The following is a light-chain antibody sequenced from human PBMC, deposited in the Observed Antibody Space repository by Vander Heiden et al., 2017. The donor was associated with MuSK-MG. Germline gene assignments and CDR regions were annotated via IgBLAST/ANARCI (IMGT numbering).Light chain of an antibody. CDR2: SAS. CDR1: QSVGSTY. J-gene: IGKJ2*01. Sequence: IVLTQSPGTLSWSPGERATLSCKTSQSVGSTYLAWYQQRPGHAPRLLIDSASSRATGVPDRFSGSGSGTDFTLTIVRLEPEDFAVYYCQQYDSSPLTFGQGTKLEIK. V-gene: IGKV3-20*01. CDR3: QQYDSSPLT.